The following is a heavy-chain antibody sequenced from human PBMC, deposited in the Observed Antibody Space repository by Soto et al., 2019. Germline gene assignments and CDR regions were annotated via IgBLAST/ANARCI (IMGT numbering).Heavy chain of an antibody. CDR3: ARDRYDFWSGSDHYGMDV. D-gene: IGHD3-3*01. J-gene: IGHJ6*02. V-gene: IGHV3-11*01. Sequence: QVQLVESGGGLVKPGGSLRLSCAASGFTFSDYYMTWIRQAPGKGLEWVSYISSSGGLIYYADSVKGRFTISRDNVKNSLYLQMSSLRAEDTAVYYCARDRYDFWSGSDHYGMDVWGQGTTVTVSS. CDR2: ISSSGGLI. CDR1: GFTFSDYY.